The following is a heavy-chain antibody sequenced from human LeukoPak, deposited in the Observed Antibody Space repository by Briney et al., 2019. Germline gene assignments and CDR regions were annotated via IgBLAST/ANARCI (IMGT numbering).Heavy chain of an antibody. J-gene: IGHJ4*02. CDR1: GYTFTGYY. Sequence: GASVKVSCKASGYTFTGYYMHWVRQAPGQGLEWMGWINPNSGGTNYAQKFQGRATMTRDTSISTAYMELSRLRSDDTAVYYCARGYLGSSSWYLFDYWGQGTLVTVSS. CDR3: ARGYLGSSSWYLFDY. D-gene: IGHD6-13*01. CDR2: INPNSGGT. V-gene: IGHV1-2*02.